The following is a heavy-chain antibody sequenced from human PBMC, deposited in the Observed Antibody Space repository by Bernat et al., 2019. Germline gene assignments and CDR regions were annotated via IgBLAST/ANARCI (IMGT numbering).Heavy chain of an antibody. CDR1: GGSISRSSYY. V-gene: IGHV4-39*01. Sequence: QLQLQDSGPGLVKPSETLSPTCPVPGGSISRSSYYWGWFGHPPGKGLEWMGSINNIGSTYYNPSLKSRVTISVDTSKNQFSLKLSSVTAADTAVYYCAGCITIFGVATTEYYYYYMDVWGKGTTVTVSS. J-gene: IGHJ6*03. CDR2: INNIGST. D-gene: IGHD3-3*01. CDR3: AGCITIFGVATTEYYYYYMDV.